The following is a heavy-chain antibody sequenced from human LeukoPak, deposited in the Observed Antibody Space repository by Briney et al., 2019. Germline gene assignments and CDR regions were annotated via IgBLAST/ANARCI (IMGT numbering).Heavy chain of an antibody. CDR2: INPNSGGT. Sequence: ASVKVSCKASGYTFTGYYMHWVRQAPGQGLEWMGRINPNSGGTSYAQKFQGGVTMTRDTSISTAYMELSSLTSDDTAVYYCAREVARSGSYFDYWGQGILVTVSS. V-gene: IGHV1-2*06. CDR1: GYTFTGYY. D-gene: IGHD1-26*01. CDR3: AREVARSGSYFDY. J-gene: IGHJ4*02.